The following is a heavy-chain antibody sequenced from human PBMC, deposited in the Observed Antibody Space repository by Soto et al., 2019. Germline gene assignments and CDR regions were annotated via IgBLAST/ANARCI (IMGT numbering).Heavy chain of an antibody. CDR1: GYSFTHYW. J-gene: IGHJ3*01. CDR3: ARSSSNYGGLEAFDL. Sequence: PGESLKISCQASGYSFTHYWIGWVRQMPGKGLEWMGILYPGDSDTRYSPSFQGQVTISGDKSINTAYLQWSSLKASDTAMYYCARSSSNYGGLEAFDLWGQGTMVTVSS. D-gene: IGHD4-4*01. CDR2: LYPGDSDT. V-gene: IGHV5-51*01.